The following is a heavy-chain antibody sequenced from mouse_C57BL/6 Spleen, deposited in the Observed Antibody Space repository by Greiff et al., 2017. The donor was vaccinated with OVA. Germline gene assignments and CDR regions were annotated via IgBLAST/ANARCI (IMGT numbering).Heavy chain of an antibody. D-gene: IGHD2-5*01. J-gene: IGHJ4*01. V-gene: IGHV10-3*01. CDR3: VRDYSNYAYAMDY. Sequence: EAGGGLVQPKGSLKLSCAASGFTFNTYAMHWVRQAPGKGLEWVAGIRSKSSNYATYYADSVKDRFTISRDDSQSMLYLQMNNLKTEDTAMYYCVRDYSNYAYAMDYWGQGTSVTVSS. CDR2: IRSKSSNYAT. CDR1: GFTFNTYA.